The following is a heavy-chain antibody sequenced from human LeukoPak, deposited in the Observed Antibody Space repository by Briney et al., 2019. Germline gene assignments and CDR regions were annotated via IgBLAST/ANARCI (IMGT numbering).Heavy chain of an antibody. J-gene: IGHJ4*02. CDR2: ILYDGSHE. Sequence: GGSLRLSCAASGFTFSSYGMHWVRQAPGKGLVWVTFILYDGSHEYYADSVKGRFTSSRDNSKNTLYLQMNSLRPEDTAVYYCAGGVLPYYFDYWGQGTLVTVSS. V-gene: IGHV3-30*03. CDR3: AGGVLPYYFDY. CDR1: GFTFSSYG.